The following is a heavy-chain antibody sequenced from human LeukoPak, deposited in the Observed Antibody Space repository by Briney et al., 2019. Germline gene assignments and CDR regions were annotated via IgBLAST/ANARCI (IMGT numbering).Heavy chain of an antibody. CDR2: ISYDGSNK. V-gene: IGHV3-30*18. CDR1: EYDFRAYT. J-gene: IGHJ4*02. D-gene: IGHD5-18*01. CDR3: AKDPRKGYLLPRGGDY. Sequence: GGSLRLSCVASEYDFRAYTFTWVRQAPGKGLEWVAVISYDGSNKYYADSVKGRFTISRDNSKNTLYLQMNSLRAEDTAVYYCAKDPRKGYLLPRGGDYWGQGTLVTVSS.